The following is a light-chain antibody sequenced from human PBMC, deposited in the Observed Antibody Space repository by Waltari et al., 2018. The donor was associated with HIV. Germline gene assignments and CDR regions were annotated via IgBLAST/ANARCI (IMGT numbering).Light chain of an antibody. Sequence: SYVLTQSPSVSVAPGQTARITCGADNIGSKTVHWYQQKPGQAPLLVVYDDTDRPPGIPGRSSGSNSGNTATLTISAVEAGDEADYYCHVWDSSSAHVVFGGGTKVTVL. CDR2: DDT. CDR3: HVWDSSSAHVV. V-gene: IGLV3-21*02. J-gene: IGLJ2*01. CDR1: NIGSKT.